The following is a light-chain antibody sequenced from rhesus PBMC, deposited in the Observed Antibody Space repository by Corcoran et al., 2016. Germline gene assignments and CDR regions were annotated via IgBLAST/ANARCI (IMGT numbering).Light chain of an antibody. CDR2: DAS. V-gene: IGKV3-35*01. CDR3: KQESNWPLT. CDR1: QSVSSN. J-gene: IGKJ4*01. Sequence: EIIMTQSPATLSLSPGERATLSCRTRQSVSSNLAWYQQNPGQAPRLLLYDASNRATCVPDRFRGSWSGTDFNLNISSLEAEDVGVYYCKQESNWPLTFGGGTKVEIK.